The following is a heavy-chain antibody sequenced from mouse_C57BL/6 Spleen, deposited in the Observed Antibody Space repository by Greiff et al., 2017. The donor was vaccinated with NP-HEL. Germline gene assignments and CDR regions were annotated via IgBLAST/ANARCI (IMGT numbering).Heavy chain of an antibody. CDR3: ARTRLYYAMDY. D-gene: IGHD1-2*01. J-gene: IGHJ4*01. V-gene: IGHV1-50*01. CDR1: GYTFTSYW. Sequence: VQLQQPGAELVKPGASVKLSCKASGYTFTSYWMQWVKQRPGQGLEWIGEIDPSDSYTNYNQKFKGKATLTVDTSSSTAYMQLSSLTSEDSAVYYCARTRLYYAMDYWGQGTSVTVSS. CDR2: IDPSDSYT.